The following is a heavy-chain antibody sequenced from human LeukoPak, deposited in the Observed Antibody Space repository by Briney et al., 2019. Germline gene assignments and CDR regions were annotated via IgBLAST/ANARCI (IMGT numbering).Heavy chain of an antibody. CDR1: GRTFSSYD. CDR2: IIPIFGTE. D-gene: IGHD2-15*01. Sequence: SVNFFCKACGRTFSSYDISWVRQPPGQGLVWMERIIPIFGTEHYAQNLQGRSTITADESTSTAHMELSSLRSEDTAAYSCARDIVVVVAVKWGYYYGMDGWGKGAAVTVSS. CDR3: ARDIVVVVAVKWGYYYGMDG. J-gene: IGHJ6*04. V-gene: IGHV1-69*13.